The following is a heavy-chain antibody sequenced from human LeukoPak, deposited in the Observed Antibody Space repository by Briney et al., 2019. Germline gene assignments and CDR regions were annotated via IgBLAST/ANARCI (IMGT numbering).Heavy chain of an antibody. J-gene: IGHJ6*02. CDR2: ISGSGGST. Sequence: GGSLRLSCAASGFTFSSYAVSWVRQAPGKGLEWVSAISGSGGSTYYADSVKGRFTISRDNSKSTLYLQMNSLRAEDTAVYYCAKNYGSDRGVPYGMDVWGQGTTVTVAS. D-gene: IGHD3-10*01. CDR1: GFTFSSYA. V-gene: IGHV3-23*01. CDR3: AKNYGSDRGVPYGMDV.